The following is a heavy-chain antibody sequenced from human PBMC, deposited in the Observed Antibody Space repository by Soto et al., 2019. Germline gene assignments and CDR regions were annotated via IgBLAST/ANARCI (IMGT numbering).Heavy chain of an antibody. Sequence: PSETLSLTCTVSGGSISSHYWTWIRQPPGKGLEWIGRIYTSGTTNYNPSLTSRVTMSVDTSKNQFSLNLTSVTAADTAVYYCARDRGQLWPLDYWGQGTLVTVSS. V-gene: IGHV4-4*07. J-gene: IGHJ4*02. CDR3: ARDRGQLWPLDY. D-gene: IGHD5-18*01. CDR1: GGSISSHY. CDR2: IYTSGTT.